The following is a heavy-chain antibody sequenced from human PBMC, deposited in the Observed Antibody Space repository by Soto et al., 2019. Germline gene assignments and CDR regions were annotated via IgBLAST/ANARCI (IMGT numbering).Heavy chain of an antibody. CDR2: ISSNGGST. J-gene: IGHJ4*02. CDR1: GFTFSSYA. CDR3: ARLGSSWYGVDY. V-gene: IGHV3-64*01. Sequence: PGGSLRLSCAASGFTFSSYAMHWVRQAPGKGLEYVSAISSNGGSTYYANSVKGRFTISRDNSKNTLYLQMGSLRAEDMAVYYCARLGSSWYGVDYWGQGTLVTVSS. D-gene: IGHD6-13*01.